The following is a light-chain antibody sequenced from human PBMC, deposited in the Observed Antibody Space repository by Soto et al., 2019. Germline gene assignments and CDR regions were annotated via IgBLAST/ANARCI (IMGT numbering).Light chain of an antibody. CDR3: QQFYNTPPYT. V-gene: IGKV4-1*01. CDR1: QSVFHSANDMNY. J-gene: IGKJ2*01. Sequence: DTVMTQSPDSLAVSLGERATINCKSSQSVFHSANDMNYLAWYQQKPGQSPKLLISWASIRDSGVPDRFSGSGSGTDFTLTINSLQAEDAAVYYCQQFYNTPPYTFGQGTRLEIK. CDR2: WAS.